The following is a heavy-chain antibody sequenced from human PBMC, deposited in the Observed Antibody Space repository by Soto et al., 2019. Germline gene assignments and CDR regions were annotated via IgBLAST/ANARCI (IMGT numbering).Heavy chain of an antibody. V-gene: IGHV3-7*05. Sequence: EVQLVESGGGLVQPGGSLRLSCAASVFSCSGCWLSWVRQTPGKGLEWVANINQDGSAKNYVDSVKGRFTISRDNAKNSLYLEMNSLRVEDTVAYYCAGNERWGQGTLVTVSS. CDR1: VFSCSGCW. CDR3: AGNER. J-gene: IGHJ4*02. CDR2: INQDGSAK.